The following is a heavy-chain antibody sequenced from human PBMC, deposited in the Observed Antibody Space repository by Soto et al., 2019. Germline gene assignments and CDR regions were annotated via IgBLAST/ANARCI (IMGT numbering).Heavy chain of an antibody. Sequence: GGSLRLSCAASGFSFSVYTMNWVRQAPGKGLEWVSSISSSSSYIYYADSLKGRFTISRDNAKNSVYLQMNSLRAEDTAVYYCARGIAARTPPDNWGQGTLVTVSS. CDR3: ARGIAARTPPDN. CDR1: GFSFSVYT. D-gene: IGHD6-6*01. CDR2: ISSSSSYI. V-gene: IGHV3-21*01. J-gene: IGHJ4*02.